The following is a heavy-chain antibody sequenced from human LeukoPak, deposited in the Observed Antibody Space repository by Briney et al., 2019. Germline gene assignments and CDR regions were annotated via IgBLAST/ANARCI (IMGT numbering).Heavy chain of an antibody. V-gene: IGHV4-39*07. CDR3: ARERFHSDYHLGWFDP. D-gene: IGHD4-11*01. Sequence: SETLSLTCSVSGGSISSSYYFWGWIRQPPGKGLECIGSIYYSGSTYYNPSLKSRVTISVDTSKNQFSLKLSSVTAADMAVYYCARERFHSDYHLGWFDPWGQGTLVTVSS. CDR2: IYYSGST. J-gene: IGHJ5*02. CDR1: GGSISSSYYF.